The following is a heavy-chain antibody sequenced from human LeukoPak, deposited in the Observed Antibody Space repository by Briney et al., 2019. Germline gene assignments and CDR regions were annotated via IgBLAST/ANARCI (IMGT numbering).Heavy chain of an antibody. J-gene: IGHJ6*02. CDR1: GGSISSSTYS. V-gene: IGHV4-39*01. Sequence: SETLSLTCTVSGGSISSSTYSWGWIRQPPGKGLEWIGTIYYSGSTYYNPSLKSRVTISVDTSKNQFSLKLSSVTAADAAVYYCARHSPGYYYYGMDVWGQGTTVTVSS. CDR3: ARHSPGYYYYGMDV. CDR2: IYYSGST.